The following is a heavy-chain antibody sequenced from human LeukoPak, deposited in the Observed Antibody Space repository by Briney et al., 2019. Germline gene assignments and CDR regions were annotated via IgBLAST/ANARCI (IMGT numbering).Heavy chain of an antibody. CDR3: ARGDGYNYFDY. CDR2: FYVGGST. V-gene: IGHV3-66*01. D-gene: IGHD5-24*01. J-gene: IGHJ4*02. CDR1: GFIFSSHY. Sequence: GGSLRLLCAASGFIFSSHYMSWVRQAPGKGLEWVSVFYVGGSTYYADSVKGRFTISRDHSKNTLYLQMDSLRAEDRAVYYCARGDGYNYFDYWAQGTLVSVPS.